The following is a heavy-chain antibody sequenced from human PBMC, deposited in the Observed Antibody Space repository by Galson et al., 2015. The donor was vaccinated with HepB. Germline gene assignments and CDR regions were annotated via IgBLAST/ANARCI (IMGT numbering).Heavy chain of an antibody. D-gene: IGHD6-13*01. CDR3: HGPSQSSAAPGLDDAFDI. Sequence: SLRLSCAASGFTFSSYSMNWVRQAPGKGLEWVSSISSSSSYIYYTDSVKGRFAISRDNAKNSLYLQMNSLRTEDTAVYYCHGPSQSSAAPGLDDAFDIWGQGTMVTVSS. CDR1: GFTFSSYS. J-gene: IGHJ3*02. CDR2: ISSSSSYI. V-gene: IGHV3-21*01.